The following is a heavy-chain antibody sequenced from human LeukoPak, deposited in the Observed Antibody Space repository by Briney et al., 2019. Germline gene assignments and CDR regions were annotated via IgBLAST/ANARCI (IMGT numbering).Heavy chain of an antibody. D-gene: IGHD3-22*01. CDR2: MNPNSGNT. CDR3: ARGLDSSGYYFYYYYYGMDV. V-gene: IGHV1-8*01. Sequence: ASVKVSCKASGYTFSSYDINWVRQATGQGLEWMGWMNPNSGNTGHAQKFQGRVTMTKNTSISTAYMELSSLRSEDTAVYYCARGLDSSGYYFYYYYYGMDVWGQGTTVTVSS. J-gene: IGHJ6*02. CDR1: GYTFSSYD.